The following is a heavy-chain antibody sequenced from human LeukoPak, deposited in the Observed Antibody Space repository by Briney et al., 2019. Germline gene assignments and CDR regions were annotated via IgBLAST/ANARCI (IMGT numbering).Heavy chain of an antibody. J-gene: IGHJ6*03. D-gene: IGHD3-10*01. Sequence: GGSLRLSCAASGFTFSSYGMHWVRQAPGKGLEWVAVISYDGSNKYYADSVKGRFTISRDNSKNTLYLQMNSLRAEDTAVYYCAKDGELGSTWYYYYYYMDVWGKGTTVTVSS. CDR2: ISYDGSNK. V-gene: IGHV3-30*18. CDR1: GFTFSSYG. CDR3: AKDGELGSTWYYYYYYMDV.